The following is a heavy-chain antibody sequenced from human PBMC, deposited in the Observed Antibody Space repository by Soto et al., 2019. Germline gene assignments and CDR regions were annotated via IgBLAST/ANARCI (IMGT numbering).Heavy chain of an antibody. CDR3: AKSRQQLISLYYYYGMDF. J-gene: IGHJ6*02. V-gene: IGHV3-23*01. CDR2: ISGNAGST. CDR1: GFTFSKNA. D-gene: IGHD3-22*01. Sequence: GGSLRLSCAASGFTFSKNAMSWVRQAPGKGLEWVSSISGNAGSTYYADSVKGRLTISRDNSKNTLFLQMNSLRAEDTAVYYCAKSRQQLISLYYYYGMDFWGQGTTVTVSS.